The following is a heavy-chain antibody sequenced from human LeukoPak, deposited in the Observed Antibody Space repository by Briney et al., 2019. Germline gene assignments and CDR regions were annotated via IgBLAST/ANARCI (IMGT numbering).Heavy chain of an antibody. V-gene: IGHV3-66*01. CDR1: GFTVSSNY. J-gene: IGHJ4*02. CDR2: IYSGGST. D-gene: IGHD1-26*01. CDR3: ARVGALYYFDY. Sequence: PGGSLRLSCAASGFTVSSNYMSWVRQAPGKGLEWVSVIYSGGSTYYADSVKGRFTISRDNSKNTLYLQMNSLRAEDTAVYYCARVGALYYFDYWGQGTLVTVSS.